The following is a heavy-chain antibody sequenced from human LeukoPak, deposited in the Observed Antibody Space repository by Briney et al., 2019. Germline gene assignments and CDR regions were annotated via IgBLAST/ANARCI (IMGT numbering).Heavy chain of an antibody. D-gene: IGHD4-23*01. V-gene: IGHV4-39*02. Sequence: SETLSLTCSVSGGSISSSSYYWGWIRQPPGKGLEWIGSISYSGSTYYSPSLKSRVTISVDTSKTQFSLKLTSVTAADTAVYYCAREDQTRNSFDPWGQGTLVTVSS. CDR3: AREDQTRNSFDP. CDR1: GGSISSSSYY. J-gene: IGHJ5*02. CDR2: ISYSGST.